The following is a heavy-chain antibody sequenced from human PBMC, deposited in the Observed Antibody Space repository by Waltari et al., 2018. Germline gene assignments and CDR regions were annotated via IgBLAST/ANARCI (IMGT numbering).Heavy chain of an antibody. J-gene: IGHJ3*01. V-gene: IGHV4-4*09. CDR3: ARMIEYRNSWDAFDV. CDR1: GGSIRAYY. Sequence: QVQLQESGPGLVKPSETLSLTCTVSGGSIRAYYWNWIRQTPGKGLEWIGNSYSDGSTDSNPSLQSRITIAIDTSKKEFSLTLSSVTAADTATYYCARMIEYRNSWDAFDVWGQGTMVTVSS. D-gene: IGHD6-6*01. CDR2: SYSDGST.